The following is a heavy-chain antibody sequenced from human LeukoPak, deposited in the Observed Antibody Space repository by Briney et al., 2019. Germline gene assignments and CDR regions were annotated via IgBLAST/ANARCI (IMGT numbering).Heavy chain of an antibody. V-gene: IGHV3-11*01. Sequence: GGSLRLSCAASGFTFSDYYMSWIRQAPGKGLEWVSYISSSGSTIYYADSVKGRFTISRDNAKNSLYLQMNSLRAEDTAVYYCARDRYCGGDCYSDNYYYYYGMDVWGQGTTVTVSS. CDR3: ARDRYCGGDCYSDNYYYYYGMDV. D-gene: IGHD2-21*02. J-gene: IGHJ6*02. CDR1: GFTFSDYY. CDR2: ISSSGSTI.